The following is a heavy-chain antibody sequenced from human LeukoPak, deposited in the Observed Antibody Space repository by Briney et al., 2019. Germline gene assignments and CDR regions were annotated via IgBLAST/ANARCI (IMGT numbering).Heavy chain of an antibody. CDR2: ISVSGTTT. CDR1: GFTFSSNG. V-gene: IGHV3-23*01. CDR3: AKSSIFYDSSGYYVGEKYYFDY. Sequence: QSGGSLRLSCAASGFTFSSNGMSWVRQAPGKGLEWVSGISVSGTTTYYADSVKGRFTISRDNSKNTLFLQMNSLRADDTAVYYCAKSSIFYDSSGYYVGEKYYFDYWGQGTLVTASS. D-gene: IGHD3-22*01. J-gene: IGHJ4*02.